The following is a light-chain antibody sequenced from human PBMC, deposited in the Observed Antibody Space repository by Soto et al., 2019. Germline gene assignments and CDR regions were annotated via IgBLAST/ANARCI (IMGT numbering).Light chain of an antibody. CDR2: EVS. CDR3: SSSTSSSTQV. V-gene: IGLV2-14*01. J-gene: IGLJ1*01. CDR1: SSDVGGYNY. Sequence: HSALTQPASVSGSPGQSITISCTGTSSDVGGYNYVSWYQQHPGKAPKLMIYEVSNRPSGVSNRFSGSKSGNTASLTISGLQAEDEADYYCSSSTSSSTQVFGTGTKVTVL.